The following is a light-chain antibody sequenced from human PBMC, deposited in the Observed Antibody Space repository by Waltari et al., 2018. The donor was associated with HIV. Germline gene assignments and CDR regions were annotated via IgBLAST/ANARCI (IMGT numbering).Light chain of an antibody. Sequence: HSALPPPPSASGSPGQSLTICCTGTLNDVGAYNYVPWYQQHPGKAPKFIIYGVNKRPSGVSNRFSGSKSGNTASLTISGLEAEDEADYYCSSYTSSHTQVFGSGTKVTVL. J-gene: IGLJ1*01. CDR1: LNDVGAYNY. CDR3: SSYTSSHTQV. V-gene: IGLV2-14*03. CDR2: GVN.